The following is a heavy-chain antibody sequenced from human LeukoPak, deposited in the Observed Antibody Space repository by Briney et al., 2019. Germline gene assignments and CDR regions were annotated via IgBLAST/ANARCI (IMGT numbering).Heavy chain of an antibody. D-gene: IGHD1-26*01. CDR1: GFTFSSYS. V-gene: IGHV3-21*01. CDR2: ISSSSSYI. Sequence: GGSLRLSCAASGFTFSSYSMDWVRQAPGKGLEWVSSISSSSSYIYYADSVKGRFTISRDNAKNSLYLQMNSLRAEDTAVYYCARESIVGATVGDDAFDIWGQGTMVTVSS. CDR3: ARESIVGATVGDDAFDI. J-gene: IGHJ3*02.